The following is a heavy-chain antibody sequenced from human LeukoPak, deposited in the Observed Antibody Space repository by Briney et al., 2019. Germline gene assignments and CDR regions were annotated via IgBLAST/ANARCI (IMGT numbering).Heavy chain of an antibody. CDR3: ATRSSSLYPFDY. D-gene: IGHD6-13*01. J-gene: IGHJ4*02. Sequence: PSQTLSLTCTVSGGSISSGDYYWSWIRQPPGKGLEWIGYIYFSGNTNYNPSLKSRVAISVDTSKNQFSLKLTSVTAADTAVYYCATRSSSLYPFDYWGQGTLVTVSS. CDR2: IYFSGNT. CDR1: GGSISSGDYY. V-gene: IGHV4-30-4*01.